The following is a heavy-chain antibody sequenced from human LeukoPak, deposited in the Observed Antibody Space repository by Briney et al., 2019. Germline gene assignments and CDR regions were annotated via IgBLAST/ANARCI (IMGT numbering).Heavy chain of an antibody. CDR2: IFYSGST. D-gene: IGHD1-1*01. CDR3: ARASVRTFDY. J-gene: IGHJ4*02. CDR1: GGSVSTYY. V-gene: IGHV4-59*02. Sequence: SETLSLTCTVSGGSVSTYYWSWIRQPPGKGLEWIGYIFYSGSTNYNPSLKSRVTISVDTSKNQFSLKLSSVTAADTAVYYCARASVRTFDYWGQGTLVTVSS.